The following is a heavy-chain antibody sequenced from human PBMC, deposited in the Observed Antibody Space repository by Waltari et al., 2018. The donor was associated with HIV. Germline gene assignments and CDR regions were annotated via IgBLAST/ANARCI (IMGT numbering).Heavy chain of an antibody. D-gene: IGHD4-17*01. CDR1: GYTFTSYG. Sequence: QVRLLSSGPAVENLGHSVKFSCKAWGYTFTSYGTTWVRQAPGQGLEWMGWIGPYNDNTNYAQNLQGRVTMTTDISTNTAYMELRSLRSDDTAVYYCARGRYGVGFYMDVWGKGTTVTVSS. CDR3: ARGRYGVGFYMDV. J-gene: IGHJ6*03. V-gene: IGHV1-18*04. CDR2: IGPYNDNT.